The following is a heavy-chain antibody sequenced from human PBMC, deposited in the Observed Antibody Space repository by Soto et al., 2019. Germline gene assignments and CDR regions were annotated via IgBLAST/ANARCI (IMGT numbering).Heavy chain of an antibody. CDR3: ARGYFDSGHGYDL. Sequence: GESLKISCKGPGHLFNNHWIGWVRQTPGKGLEWMGLIFTRDSEAKTSPSFQGHVSFSVDNSINTVYLQWTSLKTTDTGIYFCARGYFDSGHGYDLWGQGTLVTVS. CDR2: IFTRDSEA. V-gene: IGHV5-51*01. D-gene: IGHD3-10*01. CDR1: GHLFNNHW. J-gene: IGHJ5*02.